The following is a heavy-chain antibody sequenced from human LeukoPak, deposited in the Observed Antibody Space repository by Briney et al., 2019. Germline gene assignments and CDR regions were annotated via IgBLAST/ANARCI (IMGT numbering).Heavy chain of an antibody. V-gene: IGHV3-64*05. CDR3: VYQVQGVVK. CDR2: ISGDGAST. Sequence: PGGSLRLSCSASGFTFSSYVMHWVRQAPGKGLEYVSSISGDGASTYYADSVKGRFTISRDNSKNTLYVQMTSLRAEDTAVYYCVYQVQGVVKWGQGTLVTVSS. CDR1: GFTFSSYV. J-gene: IGHJ4*02. D-gene: IGHD3-3*01.